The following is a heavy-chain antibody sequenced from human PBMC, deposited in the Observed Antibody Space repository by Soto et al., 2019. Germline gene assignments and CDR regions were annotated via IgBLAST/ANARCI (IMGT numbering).Heavy chain of an antibody. CDR3: ATTKYYEYIWGRYRLGAFDI. CDR1: GGSISSSSYY. CDR2: IYYSGST. D-gene: IGHD3-16*02. Sequence: SETLSLTCTVSGGSISSSSYYWGWIRQPPGKGLEWIGSIYYSGSTYYNPSLKSRVTISVDTSKNQFSLKLSSVTAADTAVYYCATTKYYEYIWGRYRLGAFDIWGQATMVTVSS. V-gene: IGHV4-39*01. J-gene: IGHJ3*02.